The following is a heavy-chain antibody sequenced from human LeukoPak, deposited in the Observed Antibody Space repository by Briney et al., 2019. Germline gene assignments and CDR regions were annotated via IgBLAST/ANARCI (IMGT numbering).Heavy chain of an antibody. Sequence: GGSLRLSCAASGFTFDDYAMHWVRQAPGKGLEWVSGISWNSGSIGYADSVKGRFTISRDNAKNSLYLQMNSLRDEDTAVYYCASDIRASLDYWGQGTLVTVSS. J-gene: IGHJ4*02. CDR3: ASDIRASLDY. V-gene: IGHV3-9*01. CDR1: GFTFDDYA. CDR2: ISWNSGSI.